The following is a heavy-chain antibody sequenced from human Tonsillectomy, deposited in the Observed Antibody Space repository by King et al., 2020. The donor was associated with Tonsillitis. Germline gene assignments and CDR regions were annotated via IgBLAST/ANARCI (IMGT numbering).Heavy chain of an antibody. D-gene: IGHD2-15*01. CDR3: ARDGADCSGGRCYNKYFYAMDV. Sequence: QLQESGPGLVKPSETLSLTCTVSGGSISSYNWSWIRQPAGKGLEWIGRVYTGDITNYNPSLQSRVTMSVDNSKNQFSPKLYSVTAADPAVYYCARDGADCSGGRCYNKYFYAMDVWGQGTTVTVSS. CDR1: GGSISSYN. J-gene: IGHJ6*02. V-gene: IGHV4-4*07. CDR2: VYTGDIT.